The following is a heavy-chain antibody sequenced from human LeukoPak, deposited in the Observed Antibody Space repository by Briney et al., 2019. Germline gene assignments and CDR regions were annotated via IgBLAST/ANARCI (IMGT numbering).Heavy chain of an antibody. D-gene: IGHD6-13*01. CDR3: AKEKRAAAAFDY. CDR2: ISWNSGSI. V-gene: IGHV3-9*01. CDR1: GFTFDDYA. Sequence: GGSLRLSCAASGFTFDDYAMHWVPPAPGKGLEWVSGISWNSGSIGYADSVKGRFTISRDNAKNSLYLQMNSLRAEDTALYYCAKEKRAAAAFDYWGQGTLVTVSS. J-gene: IGHJ4*02.